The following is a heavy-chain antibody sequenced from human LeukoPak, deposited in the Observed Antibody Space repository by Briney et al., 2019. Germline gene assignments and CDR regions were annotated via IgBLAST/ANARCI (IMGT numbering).Heavy chain of an antibody. Sequence: PETLSLTCTVSGGSITSFYWSWIRQPPGKGLEWSGYIYYSGSTNYNPSLESRVTISVDTSKNQFSLNLSAVTAADTAVYYCARRGRAQGPLSLWGQGTMVTVSS. CDR2: IYYSGST. D-gene: IGHD3-16*01. V-gene: IGHV4-59*01. J-gene: IGHJ3*01. CDR3: ARRGRAQGPLSL. CDR1: GGSITSFY.